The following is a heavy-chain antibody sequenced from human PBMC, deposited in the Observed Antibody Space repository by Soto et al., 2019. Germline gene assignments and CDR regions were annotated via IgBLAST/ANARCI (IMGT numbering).Heavy chain of an antibody. D-gene: IGHD6-19*01. Sequence: GGSLRLTCAASGFAFSSYWMHWVRQVPGKGLVWVSRINRDGSETTYADSVKGRCTISSDNANNTLSLQMNSLSTDDTAGYYCASEYSSGWNPLGYWGQGTQVTVSS. CDR1: GFAFSSYW. J-gene: IGHJ4*02. CDR3: ASEYSSGWNPLGY. CDR2: INRDGSET. V-gene: IGHV3-74*01.